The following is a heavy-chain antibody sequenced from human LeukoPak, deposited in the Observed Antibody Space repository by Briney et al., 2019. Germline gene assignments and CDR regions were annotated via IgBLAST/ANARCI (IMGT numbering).Heavy chain of an antibody. Sequence: ASVKVSRKASGYTFTGYYMHWVRQAPGQGLEWMGWINPNSGGTNYAQKFQGRVTMTRDTSISTAYMELSRLRSDDTAVYYCARGSGIAASGVGYWGQGTLVTVSS. V-gene: IGHV1-2*02. J-gene: IGHJ4*02. D-gene: IGHD6-13*01. CDR3: ARGSGIAASGVGY. CDR2: INPNSGGT. CDR1: GYTFTGYY.